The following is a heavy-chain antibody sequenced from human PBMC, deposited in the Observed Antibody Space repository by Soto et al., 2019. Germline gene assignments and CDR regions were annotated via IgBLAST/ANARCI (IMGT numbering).Heavy chain of an antibody. CDR1: GFTFSSYG. CDR2: IWYDGSNK. J-gene: IGHJ4*02. CDR3: ARDYCSSTSCYTPDY. Sequence: GGSLRLSCAASGFTFSSYGMHWVRQAPGKGLEWVAVIWYDGSNKYYADSVKGRFTISRDNSKNTLYLQMNNLRAEDTAVYYCARDYCSSTSCYTPDYWGQGTLVTVSS. D-gene: IGHD2-2*01. V-gene: IGHV3-33*01.